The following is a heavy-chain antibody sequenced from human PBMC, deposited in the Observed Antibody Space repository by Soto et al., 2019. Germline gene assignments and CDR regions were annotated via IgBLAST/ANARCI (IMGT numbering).Heavy chain of an antibody. CDR2: INPSGGST. CDR3: ARAGGDTAIERYYYYYGMDV. CDR1: GYTFTSYY. D-gene: IGHD5-18*01. J-gene: IGHJ6*02. V-gene: IGHV1-46*01. Sequence: ASVKVSCKASGYTFTSYYMHWVRQAPGQGLEWMGIINPSGGSTSYAQKFQGRVTMTRDTSTSTVYMELSRLRSEDTAVYYFARAGGDTAIERYYYYYGMDVWGQGTTVTVSS.